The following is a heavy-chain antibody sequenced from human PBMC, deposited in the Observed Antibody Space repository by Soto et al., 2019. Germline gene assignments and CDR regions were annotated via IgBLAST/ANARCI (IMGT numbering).Heavy chain of an antibody. CDR1: GFTFDDYA. Sequence: DVQLVESGGGLVQPGRSLRLSCAASGFTFDDYAMHWVRQAPGKGLEWVSGISWNSGSIGYADSVKGRFTISRDNAKNSLYLQMNSLRAEDTALYYCAKDNGGAAIDYWGQGTLVTVSS. J-gene: IGHJ4*02. D-gene: IGHD1-26*01. V-gene: IGHV3-9*01. CDR2: ISWNSGSI. CDR3: AKDNGGAAIDY.